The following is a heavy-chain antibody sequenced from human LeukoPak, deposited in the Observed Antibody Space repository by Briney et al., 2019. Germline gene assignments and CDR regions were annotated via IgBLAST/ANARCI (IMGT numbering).Heavy chain of an antibody. J-gene: IGHJ4*02. Sequence: GGSLRLSCAASGFTFDDYAMHWVRQAPGKGLEWVSGISWNSGSIGYADSVKGRFTISRDNAKNSLYLQMNSLRAEDTALYYCAKDISTVPAATFDYWGQGTLATVSS. CDR1: GFTFDDYA. CDR2: ISWNSGSI. V-gene: IGHV3-9*01. D-gene: IGHD2-2*01. CDR3: AKDISTVPAATFDY.